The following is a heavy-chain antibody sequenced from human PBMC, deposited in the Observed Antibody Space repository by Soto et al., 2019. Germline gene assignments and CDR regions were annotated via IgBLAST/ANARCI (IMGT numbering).Heavy chain of an antibody. CDR2: INSDGSST. CDR3: VRTSLVVAAATREDY. CDR1: GFTFSSYW. J-gene: IGHJ4*02. Sequence: EVQLVESGGGLVQPGGSLRLSCAASGFTFSSYWMHWVRQAPGKGLVWVSRINSDGSSTSYADSVKGRFTISRDNAKNTLYRQMNSLRGEDTAVYYCVRTSLVVAAATREDYWGQGTLVTVSS. D-gene: IGHD2-15*01. V-gene: IGHV3-74*01.